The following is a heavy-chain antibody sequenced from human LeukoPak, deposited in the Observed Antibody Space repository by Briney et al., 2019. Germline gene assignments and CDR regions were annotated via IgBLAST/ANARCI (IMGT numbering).Heavy chain of an antibody. CDR1: GFTFSSYG. D-gene: IGHD6-13*01. V-gene: IGHV3-30*03. CDR3: ARGHSSSSYSRQDY. CDR2: ISSDGSNK. Sequence: PGRSLRLSCAASGFTFSSYGMHWVRQAPGKGLEWVAVISSDGSNKYYADSVKGRFTVSRDNSKNTVYLHMNSLRAEDTALYYCARGHSSSSYSRQDYWGQGALVTVSS. J-gene: IGHJ4*02.